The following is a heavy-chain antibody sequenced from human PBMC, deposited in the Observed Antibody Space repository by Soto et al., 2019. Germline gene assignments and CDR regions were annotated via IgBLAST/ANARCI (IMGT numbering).Heavy chain of an antibody. CDR1: GYSFTSYW. J-gene: IGHJ4*02. V-gene: IGHV5-51*01. D-gene: IGHD4-17*01. CDR2: IYPGDSDT. Sequence: PGESLKIACNGSGYSFTSYWIGWVRQMPGKGLEWMGIIYPGDSDTRYSPSFQGQVTISADKSISTAYLQWSSLKASDTAIYYCVATYGDYLDYWGQGTPLTVSS. CDR3: VATYGDYLDY.